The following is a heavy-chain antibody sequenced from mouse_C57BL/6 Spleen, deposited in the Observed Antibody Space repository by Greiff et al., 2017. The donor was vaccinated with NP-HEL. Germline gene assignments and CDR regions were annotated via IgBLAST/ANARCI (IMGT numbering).Heavy chain of an antibody. D-gene: IGHD1-1*01. CDR2: IWSGGST. CDR1: GFSLTSYG. Sequence: QVQLKESGPGLVQPSQSLSITCTVSGFSLTSYGVHWVRQSPGKGLEWLGVIWSGGSTDYNAAFISRLSISKDNSKSQVFFKMNSLQADDTAIYYCAAPTTVVATGAMDYWGQGTSVTVSS. J-gene: IGHJ4*01. CDR3: AAPTTVVATGAMDY. V-gene: IGHV2-2*01.